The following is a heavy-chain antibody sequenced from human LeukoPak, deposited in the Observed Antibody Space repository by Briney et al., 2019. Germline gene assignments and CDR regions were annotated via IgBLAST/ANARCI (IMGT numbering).Heavy chain of an antibody. CDR1: GGSISSGGYY. D-gene: IGHD2-2*01. CDR3: ARGCSSTSCHYYYGMDV. V-gene: IGHV4-31*03. J-gene: IGHJ6*04. CDR2: IYNSGST. Sequence: SETLSLTCTVSGGSISSGGYYWSWIRQHPGKGLEWIGYIYNSGSTYYNPSLKSRVTISVDTSKNQFSLKLSSVTAADTAVYYCARGCSSTSCHYYYGMDVWGKGTTVTVSS.